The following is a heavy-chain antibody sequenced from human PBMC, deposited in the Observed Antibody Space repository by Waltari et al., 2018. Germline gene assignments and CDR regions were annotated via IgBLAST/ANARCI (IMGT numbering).Heavy chain of an antibody. V-gene: IGHV4-38-2*02. J-gene: IGHJ4*02. CDR2: IYHSGST. CDR3: ARWTSSSSCFDY. D-gene: IGHD6-13*01. CDR1: GYSISSGYY. Sequence: QVQLQESGPGLVKPSETLSLTCTVSGYSISSGYYWGWIRQPPGKGLEWIGSIYHSGSTYYNPSLKSRVTISVDTSKNQFSLKLSSVTAADTAVYYCARWTSSSSCFDYWGQGTLVTVSS.